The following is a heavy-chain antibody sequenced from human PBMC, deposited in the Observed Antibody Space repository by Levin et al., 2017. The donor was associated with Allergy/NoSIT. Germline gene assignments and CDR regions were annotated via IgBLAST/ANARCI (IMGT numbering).Heavy chain of an antibody. J-gene: IGHJ4*02. D-gene: IGHD3/OR15-3a*01. CDR2: IYYSGST. Sequence: SQTLSLTCTVSGGSIRSSSYYWGWIRQPPGKGLEWIGSIYYSGSTYYNPSLKSRVTISVDTSKNQFSLKLSSVTAADTAVYYCATDSFSASPGYWGQGTLVTVSS. CDR3: ATDSFSASPGY. V-gene: IGHV4-39*01. CDR1: GGSIRSSSYY.